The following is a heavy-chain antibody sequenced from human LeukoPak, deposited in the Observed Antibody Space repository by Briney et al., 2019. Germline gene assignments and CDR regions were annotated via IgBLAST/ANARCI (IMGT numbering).Heavy chain of an antibody. D-gene: IGHD3-10*01. CDR3: ASILRSSSGYYFDY. CDR2: IYSGDTT. J-gene: IGHJ4*02. V-gene: IGHV3-66*01. Sequence: PGGSLRLSCAASGFTVSTNYMGWVRQAPGKGLEWVSAIYSGDTTFYADSVRGKFTISRDNSKNTLYLQMNSLRAEDTAVYYCASILRSSSGYYFDYWGQGTLVTVSS. CDR1: GFTVSTNY.